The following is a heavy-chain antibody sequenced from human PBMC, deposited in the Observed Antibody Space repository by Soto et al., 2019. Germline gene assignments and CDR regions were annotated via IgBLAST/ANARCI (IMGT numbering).Heavy chain of an antibody. Sequence: QVQLVESGGGVVQPGRSLRLSCAASGFTFSSYGMHWVRQAPGKGLEWVAGISYDGSNKYYADSVKGRFTISRDNSKNTLYLQMNSLRAEDTAVYYCAKDPRYFGYSGYDGDYWGQGTLVTVSS. D-gene: IGHD5-12*01. CDR1: GFTFSSYG. CDR3: AKDPRYFGYSGYDGDY. J-gene: IGHJ4*02. V-gene: IGHV3-30*18. CDR2: ISYDGSNK.